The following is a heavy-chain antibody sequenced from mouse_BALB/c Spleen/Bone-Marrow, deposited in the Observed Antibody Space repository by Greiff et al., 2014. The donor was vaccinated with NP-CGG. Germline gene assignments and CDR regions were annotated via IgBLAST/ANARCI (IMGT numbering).Heavy chain of an antibody. D-gene: IGHD2-3*01. V-gene: IGHV1-9*01. Sequence: QVQLKQSGAELMKPGASVKISCKATGYTFSSYWIEWVKQRPGHGLEWIGEILPGSGSTNYNEKFKGKATFTADTSSNTAYMQLSSLTFEDSAVYYCARVSDGYYSYWYFDVWGAGTTVTVSS. CDR1: GYTFSSYW. J-gene: IGHJ1*01. CDR2: ILPGSGST. CDR3: ARVSDGYYSYWYFDV.